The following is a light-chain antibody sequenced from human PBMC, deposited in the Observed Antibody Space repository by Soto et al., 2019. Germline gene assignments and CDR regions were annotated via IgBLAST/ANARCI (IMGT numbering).Light chain of an antibody. J-gene: IGKJ5*01. CDR2: DAS. Sequence: EIVLTQSPATLSLSPGERATLSCRASQSVTSHLAWYQQKPGQAPRLLIYDASNRATGIPARFSGSGSGTDFTLTISSLEPEDFAVYYCQQRYTWPPITFGQGTRLEIK. CDR3: QQRYTWPPIT. CDR1: QSVTSH. V-gene: IGKV3-11*01.